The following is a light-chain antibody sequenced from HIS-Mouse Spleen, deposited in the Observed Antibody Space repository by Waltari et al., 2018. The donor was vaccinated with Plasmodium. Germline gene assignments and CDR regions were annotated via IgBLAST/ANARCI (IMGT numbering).Light chain of an antibody. CDR2: GKN. CDR3: NSRDSSGNHWV. V-gene: IGLV3-19*01. CDR1: SLRSYY. J-gene: IGLJ3*02. Sequence: SSELTQDPAVSVALGQTVRITCQGDSLRSYYASWYQQKPGQAPVLVIYGKNNRTSGIPDRFSGSSSGNTASLTSTGAQAEEEADDYCNSRDSSGNHWVFGGGTKLTVL.